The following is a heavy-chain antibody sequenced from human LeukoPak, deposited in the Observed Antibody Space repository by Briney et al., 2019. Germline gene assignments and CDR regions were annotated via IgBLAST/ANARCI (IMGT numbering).Heavy chain of an antibody. V-gene: IGHV4-34*01. CDR3: AKTPTALVRGGYYFDT. CDR1: GGSFSGYY. D-gene: IGHD6-6*01. J-gene: IGHJ4*02. Sequence: SETLSLACAVYGGSFSGYYWSCIRQPPGKGLEWIGEINHSGSTDYNPSLKSRVTISVDTSKNQFYLELNSVTAADMAVYYCAKTPTALVRGGYYFDTWGLGTLVTVSS. CDR2: INHSGST.